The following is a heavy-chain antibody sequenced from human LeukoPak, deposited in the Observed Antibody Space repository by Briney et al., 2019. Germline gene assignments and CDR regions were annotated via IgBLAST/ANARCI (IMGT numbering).Heavy chain of an antibody. V-gene: IGHV5-51*01. CDR2: IHPGDSDT. J-gene: IGHJ1*01. CDR3: VGASHKYFQH. D-gene: IGHD3-16*01. CDR1: GYSFTSYW. Sequence: GESLKISCKGSGYSFTSYWIGWVRQMPGKGLEWMGIIHPGDSDTRYSPSFQGQVTISVDKSIGTAFLQWSSLKASDTAMYYCVGASHKYFQHWGQGTLVTVSS.